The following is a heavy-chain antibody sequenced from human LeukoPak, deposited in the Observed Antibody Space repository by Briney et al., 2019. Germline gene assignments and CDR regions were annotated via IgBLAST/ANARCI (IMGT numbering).Heavy chain of an antibody. CDR2: ISGSGGST. CDR1: GFTFSSYA. J-gene: IGHJ4*02. CDR3: ATSSSGWYGDY. D-gene: IGHD6-19*01. V-gene: IGHV3-23*01. Sequence: PGGSLRLSCAASGFTFSSYAMGWVRQAPGKGLEWVSAISGSGGSTYYADSVKGRFTISRDNAKNSLYLQMNSLRAEDTAVYYCATSSSGWYGDYWGQGTLVTVSS.